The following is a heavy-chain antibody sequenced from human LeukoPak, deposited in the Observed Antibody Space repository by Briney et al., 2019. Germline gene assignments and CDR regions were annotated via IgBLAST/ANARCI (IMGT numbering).Heavy chain of an antibody. J-gene: IGHJ4*02. Sequence: GGSLRLSCAASGFTFNRYWMSWVRQAPGKGLEWVANIKQDGSEKYYVDSVKGRFTISRDNAKNSLYLQMNSLRAEDTAVYYCARVYSSSSPFDYWGQGTLVTVSS. CDR3: ARVYSSSSPFDY. CDR2: IKQDGSEK. D-gene: IGHD6-6*01. CDR1: GFTFNRYW. V-gene: IGHV3-7*01.